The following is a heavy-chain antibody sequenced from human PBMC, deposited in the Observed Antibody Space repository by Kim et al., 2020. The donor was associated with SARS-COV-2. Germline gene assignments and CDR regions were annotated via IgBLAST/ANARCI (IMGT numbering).Heavy chain of an antibody. CDR2: ISSSSSYI. CDR3: ARYCSGGSCYFITPYYYYGMDV. J-gene: IGHJ6*02. D-gene: IGHD2-15*01. CDR1: GFTFSSYS. V-gene: IGHV3-21*01. Sequence: GGSLRLSCAASGFTFSSYSMNWVRQAPGKGLEWVSSISSSSSYIYYADSVKGRFTISRDNAKNSLYLQMNSLRAEDTAVYYCARYCSGGSCYFITPYYYYGMDVWGQGTTVTASS.